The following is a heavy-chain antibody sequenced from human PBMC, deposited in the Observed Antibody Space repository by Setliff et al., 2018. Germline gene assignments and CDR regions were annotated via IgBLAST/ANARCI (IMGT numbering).Heavy chain of an antibody. CDR1: GGTFRSYG. Sequence: ASVKVSCKASGGTFRSYGISWVRQAPGQGLEWMGMISTYTGKTTYAQKFQGRVTMTTDTSTGTGYMELRSLRSDDTAVYFCARFGGSCSSSSCYASDLWGQGTRVTVSS. CDR3: ARFGGSCSSSSCYASDL. J-gene: IGHJ3*01. V-gene: IGHV1-18*01. CDR2: ISTYTGKT. D-gene: IGHD2-2*01.